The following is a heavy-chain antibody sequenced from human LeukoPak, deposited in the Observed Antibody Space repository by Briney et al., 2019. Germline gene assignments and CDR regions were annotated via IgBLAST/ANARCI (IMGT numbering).Heavy chain of an antibody. D-gene: IGHD3-16*02. CDR3: AKDPRYYDYVWGSYRYTGMDY. CDR2: ISSSGSTV. V-gene: IGHV3-48*03. J-gene: IGHJ4*02. Sequence: GGSLRLSCTVSEFTFSSYEMNWVRQAPGKGLEWVSYISSSGSTVYYADSVRGRFTISRDNSKNTLYLQMNSLRAEDTAVYYCAKDPRYYDYVWGSYRYTGMDYWGQGTLVTVSS. CDR1: EFTFSSYE.